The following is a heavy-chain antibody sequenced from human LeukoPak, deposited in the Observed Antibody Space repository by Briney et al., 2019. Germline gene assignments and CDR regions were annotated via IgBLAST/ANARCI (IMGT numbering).Heavy chain of an antibody. CDR2: IYSSGST. CDR3: ARADPNASGYFYRFNWFDP. CDR1: GGSISSYY. Sequence: SETLSLTCTVSGGSISSYYWNWVRQPPGKGLEWIGNIYSSGSTDYDPSLKSRVTISLDTSKFQFSLRLNSVTAADTAVYYCARADPNASGYFYRFNWFDPWGQGTLVTVSS. D-gene: IGHD3-10*01. J-gene: IGHJ5*02. V-gene: IGHV4-59*01.